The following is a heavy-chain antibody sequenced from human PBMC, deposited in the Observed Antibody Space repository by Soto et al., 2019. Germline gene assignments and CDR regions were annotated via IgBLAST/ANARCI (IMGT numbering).Heavy chain of an antibody. D-gene: IGHD3-22*01. CDR2: ISAYNGNT. CDR1: GYAFTSYG. CDR3: ARAIQFNYYDSSGYMNDY. J-gene: IGHJ4*02. Sequence: ASVKVSCKASGYAFTSYGISWVRQAPGQGLEWMGWISAYNGNTNYAQKLQGRVTMTTDTSTSTAYMELRSLRSDDTAVYYCARAIQFNYYDSSGYMNDYWGQGTLVTVSS. V-gene: IGHV1-18*01.